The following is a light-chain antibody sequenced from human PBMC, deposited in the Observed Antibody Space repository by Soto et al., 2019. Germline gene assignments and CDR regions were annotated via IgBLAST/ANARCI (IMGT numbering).Light chain of an antibody. J-gene: IGKJ2*03. CDR3: QQYNNWYS. CDR1: QSVSSN. CDR2: DVS. Sequence: EIEMTQFPATLSVSPGERATLSCRASQSVSSNLAWYQQKPGQPPRLLIYDVSSRATGIPTRFSGSGSGTEFTLTISSLQSEDLAIYYCQQYNNWYSFGQGTKLEIK. V-gene: IGKV3-15*01.